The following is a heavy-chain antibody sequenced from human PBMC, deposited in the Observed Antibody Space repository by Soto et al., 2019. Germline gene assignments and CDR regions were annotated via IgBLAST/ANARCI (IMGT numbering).Heavy chain of an antibody. CDR1: GGTFSSYT. V-gene: IGHV1-69*08. Sequence: QVQLVQSGAEVKKPGSSVKVSCKASGGTFSSYTISWVRQAPGQGLEWMGRIIPILGIANYAQKFQGRVTITSDKSTSTAYMELSSLRSEDTAVYYCAREHRGAYSGYGWGQGTLVTVSS. CDR2: IIPILGIA. J-gene: IGHJ4*02. D-gene: IGHD5-12*01. CDR3: AREHRGAYSGYG.